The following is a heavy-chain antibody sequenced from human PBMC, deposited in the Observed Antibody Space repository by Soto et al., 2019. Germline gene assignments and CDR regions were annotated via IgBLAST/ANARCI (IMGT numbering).Heavy chain of an antibody. D-gene: IGHD3-16*01. Sequence: GGSLRLSCAASGFTFSNAWMNWVRQAPGKGLEWVGRIKSKTDGGTTDYAAPVKGRFTISRDDSKNTLYLQMNSLKTEDTAVYYCTTDPFEPIGTYFDYWGQGTLVTVSS. V-gene: IGHV3-15*07. J-gene: IGHJ4*02. CDR2: IKSKTDGGTT. CDR3: TTDPFEPIGTYFDY. CDR1: GFTFSNAW.